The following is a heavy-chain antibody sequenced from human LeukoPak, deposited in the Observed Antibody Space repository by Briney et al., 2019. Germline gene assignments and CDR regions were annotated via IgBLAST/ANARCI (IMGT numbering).Heavy chain of an antibody. CDR1: GFTFSSYS. V-gene: IGHV3-21*01. CDR2: ISSSSSYI. D-gene: IGHD6-6*01. Sequence: GGSLRLSCAASGFTFSSYSMNWVRQAPGKGLEWVSSISSSSSYICYADSVKGRFTISRDNAKNSLYLQMNSLRADDTAVYYCARVSSSSRGYYYDYYMDVWGKGTTVTVSS. CDR3: ARVSSSSRGYYYDYYMDV. J-gene: IGHJ6*03.